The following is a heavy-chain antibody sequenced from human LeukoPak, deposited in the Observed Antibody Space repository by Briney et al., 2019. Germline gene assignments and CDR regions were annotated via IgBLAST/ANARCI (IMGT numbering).Heavy chain of an antibody. J-gene: IGHJ3*02. D-gene: IGHD3-16*01. CDR1: GGTFSSYA. CDR3: ARMGGALNAFDI. CDR2: IIPIFGTA. V-gene: IGHV1-69*06. Sequence: ASVKVSCKAPGGTFSSYAISWVRQAPGQGLEWMGGIIPIFGTANYAQKFQGRVTITADKSTSTAYMELSSLRSEDTAVYYCARMGGALNAFDIWGQGTMVTVSS.